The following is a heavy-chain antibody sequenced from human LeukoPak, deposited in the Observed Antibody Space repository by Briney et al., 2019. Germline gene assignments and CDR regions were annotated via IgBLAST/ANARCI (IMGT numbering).Heavy chain of an antibody. CDR1: GGSISNYY. Sequence: SETLSLTCTVSGGSISNYYWSWIRQPPGKGLEWIGSIYYSGSTYYNPSLKSRVTISVDTSKNQFSLKLSSVTAADTAVYYCARDVDGSFDYWGQGTLVTVSS. CDR2: IYYSGST. V-gene: IGHV4-39*07. J-gene: IGHJ4*02. CDR3: ARDVDGSFDY. D-gene: IGHD3-10*01.